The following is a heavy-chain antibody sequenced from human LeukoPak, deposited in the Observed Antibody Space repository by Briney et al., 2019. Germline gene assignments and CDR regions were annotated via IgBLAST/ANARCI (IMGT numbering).Heavy chain of an antibody. CDR2: IYTSGST. CDR1: GDSISSGSYY. J-gene: IGHJ5*02. CDR3: ARELGSSWYWWFDP. D-gene: IGHD6-13*01. V-gene: IGHV4-61*02. Sequence: SQTLSLTCTVSGDSISSGSYYWSWIRQPAGKGLEWIGRIYTSGSTNYNPSLKSRVTISVDTSKNQFSLKLSSVTAADTAVYYCARELGSSWYWWFDPWGQGTLVTVSS.